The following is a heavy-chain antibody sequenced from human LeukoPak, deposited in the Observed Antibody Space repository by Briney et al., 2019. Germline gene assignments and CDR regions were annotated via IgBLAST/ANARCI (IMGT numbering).Heavy chain of an antibody. CDR3: AKCRGSSGYYCYFDY. CDR2: ISYDGSTK. J-gene: IGHJ4*02. D-gene: IGHD3-22*01. V-gene: IGHV3-30*18. CDR1: GFTFSTYG. Sequence: GGSLRLSCAASGFTFSTYGMHWVRQAPGKGLEWVTLISYDGSTKYYSDSVKGRFTLSRDNSKNTLYLQMNSLRAEDTAVYYCAKCRGSSGYYCYFDYWGQGTLVTVSS.